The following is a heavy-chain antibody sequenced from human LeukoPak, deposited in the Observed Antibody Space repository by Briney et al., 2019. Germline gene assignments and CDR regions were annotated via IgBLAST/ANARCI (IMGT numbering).Heavy chain of an antibody. CDR2: INHSGGT. D-gene: IGHD5-24*01. CDR1: GGSFSGYY. Sequence: SETLSLTCAVYGGSFSGYYWSWIRQPPGKGLEWIGEINHSGGTNYNPSLKSRVTISVDTSKNQFSLKLSSVTAADTAVYYCARVVEMATIRLLDYWGQGTLVTVSS. V-gene: IGHV4-34*01. CDR3: ARVVEMATIRLLDY. J-gene: IGHJ4*02.